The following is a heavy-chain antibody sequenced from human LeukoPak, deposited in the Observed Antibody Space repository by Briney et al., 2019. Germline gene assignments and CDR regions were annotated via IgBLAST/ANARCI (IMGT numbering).Heavy chain of an antibody. D-gene: IGHD1-26*01. V-gene: IGHV1-8*02. CDR3: ARFSRATHYYYYYMDV. CDR2: MNPNSGNT. J-gene: IGHJ6*03. Sequence: GASVKVSCKASGYTFTSYGISWVRQAPGQGLEWMGWMNPNSGNTGYAQKFQGRVTMTRNTSISTAYMELSSLRSEDTAVYYCARFSRATHYYYYYMDVWGKGTTVTISS. CDR1: GYTFTSYG.